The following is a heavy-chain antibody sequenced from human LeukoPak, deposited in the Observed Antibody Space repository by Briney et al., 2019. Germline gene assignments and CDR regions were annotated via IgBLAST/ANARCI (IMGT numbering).Heavy chain of an antibody. CDR1: DGSITTYY. Sequence: PSETLSLTCTVSDGSITTYYWSWLRQPPGKGLECLGYIYYSGGTNYNPSLKSRVTISIDISNDHLSLRLSSVTAADTAVYYCARVQWPDGKGVGVFDSWGLGTLVTVSS. V-gene: IGHV4-59*01. CDR3: ARVQWPDGKGVGVFDS. D-gene: IGHD6-19*01. J-gene: IGHJ4*02. CDR2: IYYSGGT.